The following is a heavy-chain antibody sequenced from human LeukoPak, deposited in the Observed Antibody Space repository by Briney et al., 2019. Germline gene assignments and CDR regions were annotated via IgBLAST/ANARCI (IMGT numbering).Heavy chain of an antibody. CDR1: GASISSGGYY. Sequence: SQTLSLTCTVSGASISSGGYYWSWIRQSQGKGLEWIGYIFHSGNTYYNPSLKSRVTISVDASKNQFSLKLSSVTAADTAVYYCARDKAGTTYYYYMDVWGKGTTVTVSS. CDR2: IFHSGNT. V-gene: IGHV4-30-2*06. CDR3: ARDKAGTTYYYYMDV. D-gene: IGHD1-7*01. J-gene: IGHJ6*03.